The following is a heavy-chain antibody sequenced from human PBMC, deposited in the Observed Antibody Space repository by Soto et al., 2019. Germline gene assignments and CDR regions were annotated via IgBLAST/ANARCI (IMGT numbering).Heavy chain of an antibody. J-gene: IGHJ3*02. CDR2: IYPGDSDT. CDR3: ARRGAVVPGDDFDS. V-gene: IGHV5-51*01. Sequence: PGESLKISCKASGYSFTTYWIGWVRQMPGKGLEWMGIIYPGDSDTRYSPSFQGQVTISADKSISTAYLQWRSLKASDNAMYYCARRGAVVPGDDFDSWDQGTRVTVSS. D-gene: IGHD3-22*01. CDR1: GYSFTTYW.